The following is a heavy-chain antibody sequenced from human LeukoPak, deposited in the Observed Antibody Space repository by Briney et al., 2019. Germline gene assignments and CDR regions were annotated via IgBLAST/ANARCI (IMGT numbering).Heavy chain of an antibody. CDR3: ARDYKGQGGYDY. CDR1: GFTFSSYA. Sequence: GGSLRLSCAASGFTFSSYAMHWVRQPQGKGLEYVSAISSNGGSTYYANSVKGRFTISRDNSKNTLYLQMGSLRAEDMAVYYCARDYKGQGGYDYWGQGTLVTVSS. CDR2: ISSNGGST. V-gene: IGHV3-64*01. D-gene: IGHD5-12*01. J-gene: IGHJ4*02.